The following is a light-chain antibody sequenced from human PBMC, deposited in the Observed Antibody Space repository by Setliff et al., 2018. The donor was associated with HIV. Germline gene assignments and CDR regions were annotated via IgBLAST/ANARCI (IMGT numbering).Light chain of an antibody. Sequence: QSALTQPRSVSGSPGQSVTISCTGTSSDVGAYNYVSWYQQYPGKAPKLMISDVTKRPSGVPDRFSGSKSGNTASPTISGLQAEDEADYYCCSYAGSYTSFDVFGTGTKVTVL. CDR2: DVT. V-gene: IGLV2-11*01. CDR3: CSYAGSYTSFDV. J-gene: IGLJ1*01. CDR1: SSDVGAYNY.